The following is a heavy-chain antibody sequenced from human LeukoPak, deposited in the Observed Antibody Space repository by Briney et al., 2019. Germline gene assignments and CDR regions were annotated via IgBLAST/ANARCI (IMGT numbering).Heavy chain of an antibody. CDR1: GYTFTSYR. V-gene: IGHV5-51*01. Sequence: GESLKISCKGSGYTFTSYRIGWVRQMPGKGLEWMGIIYPGDSDTRYSPSFQGQVTISVDKSISTAYLQWSSLKASDTAMYYCATFRQQWLVRYFDYWGQGTLVTVSS. CDR3: ATFRQQWLVRYFDY. CDR2: IYPGDSDT. J-gene: IGHJ4*02. D-gene: IGHD6-19*01.